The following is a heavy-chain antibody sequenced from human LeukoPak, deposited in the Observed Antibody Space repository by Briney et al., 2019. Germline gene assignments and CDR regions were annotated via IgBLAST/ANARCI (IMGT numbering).Heavy chain of an antibody. V-gene: IGHV1-69*13. D-gene: IGHD2-2*01. CDR1: GGTFSSYA. Sequence: SVKVSCKASGGTFSSYAISWVRQAPGQGLEWMGGIIPIFGTANYAQKFQGRVTITADESTSTAYMELSSLRSEDTAVYYCARDVVPAARMDVWGKGTTVSVLS. CDR3: ARDVVPAARMDV. CDR2: IIPIFGTA. J-gene: IGHJ6*04.